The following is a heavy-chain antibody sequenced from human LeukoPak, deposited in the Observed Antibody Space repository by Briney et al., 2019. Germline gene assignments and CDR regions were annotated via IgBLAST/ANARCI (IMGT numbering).Heavy chain of an antibody. Sequence: GGSLRLSCAASGFTFSSYSMTWVRQAPGKGLEWVSSISSSSSYIYYADSVKGRFTISRDNAKNSLYLQMNSLRAEDTAVYYCARQEYYYDSSGYTHGMDVWGQGTTVTVSS. CDR1: GFTFSSYS. D-gene: IGHD3-22*01. CDR2: ISSSSSYI. V-gene: IGHV3-21*01. CDR3: ARQEYYYDSSGYTHGMDV. J-gene: IGHJ6*02.